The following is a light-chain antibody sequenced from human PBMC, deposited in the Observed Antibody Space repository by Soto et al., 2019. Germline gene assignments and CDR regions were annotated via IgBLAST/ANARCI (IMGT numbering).Light chain of an antibody. V-gene: IGKV1-5*03. CDR3: QKYNSARWT. CDR2: RAS. CDR1: QSISDS. J-gene: IGKJ1*01. Sequence: DIQMTQSPSTLAAFVGDRVTITCRASQSISDSMAWYQQKPGKAPKLLIYRASSLESGVPSRFSGSGSGTEFTLTISGLQPDDFATYYCQKYNSARWTFGQGTKVDIK.